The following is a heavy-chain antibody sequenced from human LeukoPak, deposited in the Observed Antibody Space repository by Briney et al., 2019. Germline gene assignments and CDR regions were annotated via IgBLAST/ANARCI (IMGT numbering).Heavy chain of an antibody. D-gene: IGHD5-24*01. J-gene: IGHJ4*02. CDR3: GRDIGRDGYNLPFDS. V-gene: IGHV3-30*01. CDR1: GFTFSHYW. CDR2: ISYDGSNK. Sequence: GGSLRLSCVASGFTFSHYWMTWYRQAPGKGLEWVAVISYDGSNKYYADSVKGRFTISRDNSKNTLYLQMNSLRAEDTAVSYCGRDIGRDGYNLPFDSWGQGSLVTVSS.